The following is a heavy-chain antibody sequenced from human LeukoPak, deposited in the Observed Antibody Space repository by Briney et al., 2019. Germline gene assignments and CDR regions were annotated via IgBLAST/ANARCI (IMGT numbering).Heavy chain of an antibody. CDR1: GGSFSGYY. CDR2: INHSGST. J-gene: IGHJ4*02. CDR3: ARPGFYGAPIDY. D-gene: IGHD4-17*01. Sequence: SETLSLTCAVYGGSFSGYYWSWIRQPPGKGLEWIGEINHSGSTNYNPSLKSRVTISVDTSKNQFSLKLSFVTAADTAVYYCARPGFYGAPIDYWGQGTLVTVSS. V-gene: IGHV4-34*01.